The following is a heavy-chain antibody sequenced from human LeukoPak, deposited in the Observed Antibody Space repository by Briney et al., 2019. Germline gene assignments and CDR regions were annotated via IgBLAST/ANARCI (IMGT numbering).Heavy chain of an antibody. Sequence: KPSETLSLTCTVSGGSISSYYWSWIRQPPGKGLEWIGYIYYSGSTYYNPSLKSRVTISVDTSKNQFSLKLSSVTAADTAMYYCAREFTFGGVIGYWGQGTLVTVSS. CDR2: IYYSGST. D-gene: IGHD3-16*01. V-gene: IGHV4-59*12. CDR1: GGSISSYY. CDR3: AREFTFGGVIGY. J-gene: IGHJ4*02.